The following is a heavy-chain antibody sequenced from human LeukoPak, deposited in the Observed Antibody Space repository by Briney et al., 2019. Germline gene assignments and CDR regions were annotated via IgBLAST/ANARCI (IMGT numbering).Heavy chain of an antibody. D-gene: IGHD4-23*01. CDR2: IKSKTDGGTT. Sequence: GGSLRLSCAASGFTFSNAWMSWVRQAPGKGLEWVGRIKSKTDGGTTDYAAPVKGRFTISRDDSKNTLYLQMNSLKTEDTAVYYCTTDSPPVVTPVDYWGQGTLVTVSS. CDR3: TTDSPPVVTPVDY. J-gene: IGHJ4*02. V-gene: IGHV3-15*01. CDR1: GFTFSNAW.